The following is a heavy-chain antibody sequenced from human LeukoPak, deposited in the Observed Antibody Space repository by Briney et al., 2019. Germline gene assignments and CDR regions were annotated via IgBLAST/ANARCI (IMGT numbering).Heavy chain of an antibody. Sequence: GGSLRLSCAASGFTISSYYMSWVRQAPGKGLEWVSVIYSDGDIYYADSVRGRFTISRDISKNTLNLQMDSLKTEDTGVYYCARDTDITPSRFFDLWGLGTLVTISS. D-gene: IGHD1-14*01. CDR1: GFTISSYY. CDR2: IYSDGDI. V-gene: IGHV3-66*02. J-gene: IGHJ4*02. CDR3: ARDTDITPSRFFDL.